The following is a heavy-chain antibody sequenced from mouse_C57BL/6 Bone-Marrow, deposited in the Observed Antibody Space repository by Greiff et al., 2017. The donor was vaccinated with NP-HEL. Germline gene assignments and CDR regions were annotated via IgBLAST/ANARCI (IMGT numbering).Heavy chain of an antibody. D-gene: IGHD2-5*01. J-gene: IGHJ4*01. V-gene: IGHV5-17*01. CDR3: ARDSNCGYAMDY. CDR1: GFTFSDYG. CDR2: ISSGSSTI. Sequence: EVKLMESGGGLVKPGGSLKLSCAASGFTFSDYGMHWVRQAPEKGLEWVAYISSGSSTIYYADTVKGRFTISRDNAKNTLFLQMTSLRSEDTAMYYCARDSNCGYAMDYWGQGTSVTVSS.